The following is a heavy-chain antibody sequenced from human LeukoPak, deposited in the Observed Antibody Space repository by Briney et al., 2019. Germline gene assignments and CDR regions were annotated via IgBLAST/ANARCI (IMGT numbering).Heavy chain of an antibody. D-gene: IGHD5-18*01. CDR2: IIPIFGTA. CDR1: GGTFSSYA. J-gene: IGHJ4*02. V-gene: IGHV1-69*06. Sequence: SVKVSCKASGGTFSSYAISWVRQAPGQGLEWMGGIIPIFGTANYAQKFRGRVTITADKSTSTAYMELSSLRSEDTAVYYCARGYSYGIFDYWGQGTLVTVSS. CDR3: ARGYSYGIFDY.